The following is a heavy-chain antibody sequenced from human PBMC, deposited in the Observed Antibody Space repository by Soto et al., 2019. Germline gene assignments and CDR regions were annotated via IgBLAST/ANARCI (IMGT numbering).Heavy chain of an antibody. CDR3: ARETTEIDY. J-gene: IGHJ4*02. D-gene: IGHD4-17*01. CDR2: IEYSGST. Sequence: SETLSLTCTVSGGSINSYYWSWIRQPPGKGLEWIGYIEYSGSTNYNPSLKSRVTISVDTSKNQFSLKLSSVTAADTAVYYCARETTEIDYWGQGTLVTVSS. CDR1: GGSINSYY. V-gene: IGHV4-59*01.